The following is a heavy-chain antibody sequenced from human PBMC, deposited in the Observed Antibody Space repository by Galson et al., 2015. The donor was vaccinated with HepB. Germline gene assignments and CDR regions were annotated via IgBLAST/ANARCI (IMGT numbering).Heavy chain of an antibody. D-gene: IGHD6-13*01. CDR2: ISGSGSRT. Sequence: SLRLSCAASGFTFNNYAMHWVRQAPGKGLEWVSGISGSGSRTYYVDSVKGRFTISRDSSKNTLQLQMNSLRTEDTAVYYCAKDKGFFSSWYNFDYWGQGALVTVSS. J-gene: IGHJ4*02. V-gene: IGHV3-23*01. CDR3: AKDKGFFSSWYNFDY. CDR1: GFTFNNYA.